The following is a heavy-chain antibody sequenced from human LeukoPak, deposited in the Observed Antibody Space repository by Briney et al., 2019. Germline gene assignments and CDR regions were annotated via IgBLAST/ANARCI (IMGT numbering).Heavy chain of an antibody. V-gene: IGHV3-30*02. CDR2: IRERGSNE. CDR1: GFTFSSYG. J-gene: IGHJ4*02. CDR3: AKDSKNDWLYYFDH. D-gene: IGHD3-9*01. Sequence: GGSLRLSCAASGFTFSSYGMHWVRQAPGKGLEWVAFIRERGSNEYYADSWKGRSTISRDNSTNTMYLQMNSMRTEDKDVYYCAKDSKNDWLYYFDHWGQGTLVTVSS.